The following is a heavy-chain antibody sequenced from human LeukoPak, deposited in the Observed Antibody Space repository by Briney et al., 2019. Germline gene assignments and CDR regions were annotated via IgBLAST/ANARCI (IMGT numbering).Heavy chain of an antibody. D-gene: IGHD6-19*01. Sequence: PGGSLRLSCAASGFTLSSYAMSSVRQGPGKGLEWVSAISVSGNTYHADSVKGRFTISRDSSKNTLYLQMNSLRAEDTAVYYCARTYSSGWYDSSDYWGQGTLVTVSS. J-gene: IGHJ4*02. CDR1: GFTLSSYA. CDR3: ARTYSSGWYDSSDY. V-gene: IGHV3-23*01. CDR2: ISVSGNT.